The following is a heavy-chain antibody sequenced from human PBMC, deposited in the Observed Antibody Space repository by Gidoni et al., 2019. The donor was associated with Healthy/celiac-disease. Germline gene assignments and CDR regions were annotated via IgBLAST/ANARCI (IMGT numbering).Heavy chain of an antibody. CDR3: ARDDIVVVPAAIEYYYYYMDV. V-gene: IGHV3-74*01. CDR1: GFTFSSYW. CDR2: IDSDVCIT. J-gene: IGHJ6*03. Sequence: EVQLVESGVGLVQPGVSLRLSCAASGFTFSSYWMHWLRQAPGKGLVWVSRIDSDVCITSYADSVKGRFTISRDNSKNTLYLQMTSLSAEDTAVYYCARDDIVVVPAAIEYYYYYMDVWGKGTTVTVSS. D-gene: IGHD2-2*01.